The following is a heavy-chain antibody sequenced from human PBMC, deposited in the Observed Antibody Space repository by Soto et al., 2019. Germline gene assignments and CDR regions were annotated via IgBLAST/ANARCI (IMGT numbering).Heavy chain of an antibody. V-gene: IGHV3-43*01. CDR3: AKGVYSSSSVDY. D-gene: IGHD6-6*01. J-gene: IGHJ4*02. CDR1: GFTFDDYT. CDR2: ISWDGGST. Sequence: GESLKISCAASGFTFDDYTMHWVRQAPGKGLEWVSLISWDGGSTYYADSVKGRFTISRDNSKNSLYLQMNSLRTEDTALYYCAKGVYSSSSVDYWGQGTLVTVSS.